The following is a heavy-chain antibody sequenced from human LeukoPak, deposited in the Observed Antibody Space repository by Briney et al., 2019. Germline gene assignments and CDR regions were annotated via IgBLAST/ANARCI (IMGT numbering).Heavy chain of an antibody. Sequence: SVKVSCKASGGTFSSYAISWVRQAPGQGLEWMGGIIPIFGTANYAQKLQGRVTITADKSTSTASMELSSLRSEDTAVYYCAYYGIPRGYYYYYMDVWGKGTTVTVSS. CDR1: GGTFSSYA. D-gene: IGHD4-17*01. J-gene: IGHJ6*03. CDR2: IIPIFGTA. V-gene: IGHV1-69*06. CDR3: AYYGIPRGYYYYYMDV.